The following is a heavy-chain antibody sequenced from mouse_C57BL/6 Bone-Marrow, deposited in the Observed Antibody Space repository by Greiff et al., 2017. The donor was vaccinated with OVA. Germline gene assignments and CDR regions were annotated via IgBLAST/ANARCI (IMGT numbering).Heavy chain of an antibody. CDR1: GYTFTSYW. Sequence: QVQLKQPGAELVKPGASVKLSCKASGYTFTSYWMHWVKQRPGQGLEWIGMIHPNSGSTNYNEKFKSKATLTVDKSSSTAYMQLSSLTSEDSAVYYCARLDMYYFDYWGQGTTLTVSS. CDR3: ARLDMYYFDY. J-gene: IGHJ2*01. V-gene: IGHV1-64*01. CDR2: IHPNSGST.